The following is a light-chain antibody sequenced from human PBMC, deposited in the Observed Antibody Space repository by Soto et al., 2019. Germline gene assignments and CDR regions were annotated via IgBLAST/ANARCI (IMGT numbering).Light chain of an antibody. CDR3: QKRSNWPPIT. V-gene: IGKV3-11*01. CDR2: GAS. Sequence: EIVMTQSPATLSVSPGERATLSCRASQSVSSNLAWYQQKPGQAPRLLIYGASTRAAGIPDRFSGSGFGTDFTLTISRLEPEDAAVYYCQKRSNWPPITFGQGTRLEIK. J-gene: IGKJ5*01. CDR1: QSVSSN.